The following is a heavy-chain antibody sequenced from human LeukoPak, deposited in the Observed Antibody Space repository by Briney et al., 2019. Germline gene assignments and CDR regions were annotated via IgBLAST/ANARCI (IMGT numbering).Heavy chain of an antibody. CDR2: IRYDGSAK. Sequence: GGSLRLSCAASGFTFSSYGMHWVRQAPGKGLEWVALIRYDGSAKYYADSVKGRFTISRDKSKNTVYMEMNSLRAADTAVYYCAKVDFDYWGQGTLVTVSS. CDR3: AKVDFDY. J-gene: IGHJ4*02. V-gene: IGHV3-30*02. CDR1: GFTFSSYG.